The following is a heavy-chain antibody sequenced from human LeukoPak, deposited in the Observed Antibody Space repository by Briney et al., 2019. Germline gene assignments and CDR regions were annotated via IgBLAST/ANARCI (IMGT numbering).Heavy chain of an antibody. CDR2: ISGSGGSA. J-gene: IGHJ3*02. CDR3: TREMPTHDAFDT. Sequence: PGGSLRLSCTASGFTFSSCAMSWVRQAPGKGLDWVSSISGSGGSAFYADSVKGRFTISRDSAKNASYLQMNSLRAGDTAVYYCTREMPTHDAFDTWGQGTMVTVSS. D-gene: IGHD2-2*01. V-gene: IGHV3-23*01. CDR1: GFTFSSCA.